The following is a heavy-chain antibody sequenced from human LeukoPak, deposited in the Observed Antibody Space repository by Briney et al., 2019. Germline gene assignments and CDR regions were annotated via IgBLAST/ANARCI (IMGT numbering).Heavy chain of an antibody. D-gene: IGHD1-14*01. J-gene: IGHJ4*02. CDR1: GGSFSGYY. V-gene: IGHV4-34*01. Sequence: PSETLSLTCAVYGGSFSGYYWSWIRQPPGKGLEWVGEINHSGSTNYNPSLKSRVTISVDTSKNQLSLKLSPVTAADTAVYYCASGPRSQGSEFDYWGQGTLVTVSS. CDR3: ASGPRSQGSEFDY. CDR2: INHSGST.